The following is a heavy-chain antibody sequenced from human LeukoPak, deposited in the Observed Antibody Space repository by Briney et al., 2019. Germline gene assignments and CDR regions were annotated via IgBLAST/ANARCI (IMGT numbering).Heavy chain of an antibody. CDR1: GFTFSSYS. CDR3: ARDQGWLQRPVWFDP. D-gene: IGHD5-24*01. J-gene: IGHJ5*02. V-gene: IGHV3-48*01. CDR2: ISSSSSTI. Sequence: GGSLSLSCAASGFTFSSYSMNWVRQAPGKGLEWVSSISSSSSTIYYADSVKGRFTISRDNAKNSLYLQRNSLRAEDTAVYYCARDQGWLQRPVWFDPWGQGTLVTVSS.